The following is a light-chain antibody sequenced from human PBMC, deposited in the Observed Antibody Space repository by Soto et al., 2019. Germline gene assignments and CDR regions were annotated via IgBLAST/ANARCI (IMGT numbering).Light chain of an antibody. CDR3: AAWDGSLNNVL. CDR2: GDN. Sequence: QLVLTQPPSASGTPGQRVTISCSGSGSSIGTNTVNWYRQLPGTTPKLLIYGDNQRPSGVPDRFSGSKSGTSASLAINGLQSEDEAEYYCAAWDGSLNNVLFGGGTQLTVL. J-gene: IGLJ2*01. CDR1: GSSIGTNT. V-gene: IGLV1-44*01.